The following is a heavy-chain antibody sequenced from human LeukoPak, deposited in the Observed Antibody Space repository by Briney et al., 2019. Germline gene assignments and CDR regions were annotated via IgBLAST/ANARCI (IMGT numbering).Heavy chain of an antibody. CDR1: GYTFTSYY. D-gene: IGHD2-2*01. CDR2: INPSGGST. Sequence: ASMKVSCKASGYTFTSYYMHWVRQAPGQGLEWMGIINPSGGSTSYAQKFQGRVTMTRDTSTSTVYMELSSLTSEDTAVYYCARGRGVVVPAAPTGDPFDIWGQGTMVTVSS. V-gene: IGHV1-46*01. CDR3: ARGRGVVVPAAPTGDPFDI. J-gene: IGHJ3*02.